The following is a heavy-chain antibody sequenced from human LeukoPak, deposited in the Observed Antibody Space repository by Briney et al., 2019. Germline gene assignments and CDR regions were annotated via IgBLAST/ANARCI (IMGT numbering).Heavy chain of an antibody. J-gene: IGHJ4*02. CDR3: TRQEPGRYFDY. Sequence: GESLKISCKGSGDSFTSYAIGWVRQMPGKGLEWMGINYPGDSDTRYSPSFQGQVTISVDKSISTAYLQWSSLKASDNDVYDCTRQEPGRYFDYWGQGTLVTVSS. V-gene: IGHV5-51*01. D-gene: IGHD1-14*01. CDR2: NYPGDSDT. CDR1: GDSFTSYA.